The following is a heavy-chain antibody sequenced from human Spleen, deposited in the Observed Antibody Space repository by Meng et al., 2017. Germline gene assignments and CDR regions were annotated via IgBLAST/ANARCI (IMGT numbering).Heavy chain of an antibody. D-gene: IGHD4-11*01. CDR2: INHSWVT. J-gene: IGHJ4*02. CDR1: GGLLSVNY. CDR3: ARGPTTMAHDFDY. Sequence: QVQLQLGVAVLFHLSVICSHTWVFAGGLLSVNYWCWFLQPPGKGLEWIAEINHSWVTNYNPSLESRSTISVDTSQNNLALKLSSVTAADSAVYYCARGPTTMAHDFDYCGQGTLVTVSS. V-gene: IGHV4-34*01.